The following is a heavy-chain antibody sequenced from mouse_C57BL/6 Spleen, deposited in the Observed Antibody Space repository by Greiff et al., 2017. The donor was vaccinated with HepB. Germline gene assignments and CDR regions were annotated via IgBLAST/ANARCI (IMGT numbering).Heavy chain of an antibody. CDR2: IDPSDSYT. CDR1: GYTFTSYW. J-gene: IGHJ2*01. V-gene: IGHV1-59*01. CDR3: ASNPNY. Sequence: QVHVKQPGAELVRPGTSVKLSCKASGYTFTSYWMHWVKQRPGQGLEWIGVIDPSDSYTNYNQKFKGKATLTVDTSSSTAYMQLSSLTSEDSAVYYCASNPNYWGQGTTLTVSS.